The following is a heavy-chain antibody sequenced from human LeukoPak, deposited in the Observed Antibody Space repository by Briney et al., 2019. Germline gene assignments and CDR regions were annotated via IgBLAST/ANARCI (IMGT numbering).Heavy chain of an antibody. CDR3: ARMGSTVATTGNAFDV. V-gene: IGHV3-30-3*01. D-gene: IGHD4-23*01. CDR2: ISYDGNNK. CDR1: GFTFSSYA. Sequence: PGGSLRLSCAASGFTFSSYAMHWVRQAPGKGLEWVALISYDGNNKYYADSVKSRFTISRDNSGNTLYLQMNSLRADDTAVYYCARMGSTVATTGNAFDVWGLGTVVTVSS. J-gene: IGHJ3*01.